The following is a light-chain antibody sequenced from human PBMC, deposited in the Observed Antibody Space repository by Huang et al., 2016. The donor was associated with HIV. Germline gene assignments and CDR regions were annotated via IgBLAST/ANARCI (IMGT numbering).Light chain of an antibody. CDR2: GAS. CDR1: QSVSGSY. J-gene: IGKJ3*01. CDR3: QVYGTSPPGP. Sequence: EIVLTQSPGTLALSPGERATLSCRASQSVSGSYLAWYQHKPGQAPRLLIYGASSRATGIPDRFSGSGSGTDFTLTITRLEPEDFALYYCQVYGTSPPGPFGPGATVHIK. V-gene: IGKV3-20*01.